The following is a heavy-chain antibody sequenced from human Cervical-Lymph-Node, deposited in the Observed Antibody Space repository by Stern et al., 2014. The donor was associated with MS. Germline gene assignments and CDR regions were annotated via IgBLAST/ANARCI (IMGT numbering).Heavy chain of an antibody. CDR2: ISGSGCST. Sequence: EVQLVESGGGLVQPGGSLRLSCGASGFTFSRSALSWVRQAPGKGLEWVSAISGSGCSTYYADSVKGRFTISRDNSKNTLYLQMNSLRAEDTAVYYCAKSTVTSLSDYWGQGTLVTVSS. J-gene: IGHJ4*02. CDR1: GFTFSRSA. D-gene: IGHD4-17*01. CDR3: AKSTVTSLSDY. V-gene: IGHV3-23*04.